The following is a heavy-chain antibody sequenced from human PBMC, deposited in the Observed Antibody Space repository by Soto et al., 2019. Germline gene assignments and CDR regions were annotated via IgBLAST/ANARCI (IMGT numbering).Heavy chain of an antibody. Sequence: QVQLQESGPGLVEPSQTLSLTCTVSGGSISSGDYFWSWIRQPPGGGLEWIGHIYHGGSTYNNPSLKTRVTISVDTSKNQFSLNLNAVTAADTAVYYCAGGLSVDKGDYWGQGTLVTVSS. CDR1: GGSISSGDYF. CDR2: IYHGGST. CDR3: AGGLSVDKGDY. D-gene: IGHD5-12*01. V-gene: IGHV4-30-4*01. J-gene: IGHJ4*02.